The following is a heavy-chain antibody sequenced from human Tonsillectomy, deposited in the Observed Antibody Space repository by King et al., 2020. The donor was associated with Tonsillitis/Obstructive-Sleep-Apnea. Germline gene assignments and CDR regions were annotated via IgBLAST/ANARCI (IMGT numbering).Heavy chain of an antibody. D-gene: IGHD1-7*01. V-gene: IGHV3-30*01. CDR1: GFTFSTYA. CDR2: ISYDGSHK. J-gene: IGHJ3*02. CDR3: ARDIAPITGITGDAFDI. Sequence: VQLVESGGGVVQPGRSLRLSCAASGFTFSTYAMHWVRQAPGKGLEWVAVISYDGSHKHYADSVKGRFTISRDNSKNTVYLQMNSLRAEDTAVYYCARDIAPITGITGDAFDIWGQGTMVTVSS.